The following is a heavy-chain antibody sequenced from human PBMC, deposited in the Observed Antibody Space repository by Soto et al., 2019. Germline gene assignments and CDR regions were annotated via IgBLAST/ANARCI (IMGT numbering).Heavy chain of an antibody. CDR2: IYHSGTT. V-gene: IGHV4-30-2*01. J-gene: IGHJ6*02. D-gene: IGHD3-10*01. CDR1: GCSINNERHS. Sequence: KAXETLSLTCAVAGCSINNERHSCSWVRQPPGRGLEWIGFIYHSGTTYYNPSLKSRVAMSVDRSKNQFSLNLTSLTAADTAVYYCARAVRFGGMDVWGQGTTVTVSS. CDR3: ARAVRFGGMDV.